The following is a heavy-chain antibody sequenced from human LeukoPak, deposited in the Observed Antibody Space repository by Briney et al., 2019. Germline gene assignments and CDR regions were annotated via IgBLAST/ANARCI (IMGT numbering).Heavy chain of an antibody. Sequence: GASVKVSCKTSGYTFTRYYMQWVRQAPGHGLEWMGIMNPISGATDYAQKFQGRVTMTRDTSTSTVYMELSSLRSEDTAMYYCARLPYRDGVAQDYWGQGTLVTVSS. J-gene: IGHJ4*02. CDR3: ARLPYRDGVAQDY. CDR2: MNPISGAT. V-gene: IGHV1-46*01. D-gene: IGHD3-16*02. CDR1: GYTFTRYY.